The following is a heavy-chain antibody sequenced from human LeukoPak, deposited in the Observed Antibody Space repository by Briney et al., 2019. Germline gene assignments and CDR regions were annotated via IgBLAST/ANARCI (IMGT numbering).Heavy chain of an antibody. CDR2: IYYSGST. J-gene: IGHJ6*02. V-gene: IGHV4-39*07. CDR1: GGSISSSSYA. D-gene: IGHD5-18*01. Sequence: KASETLSLTCTVSGGSISSSSYAWAWLRQPPGKGLEWIGSIYYSGSTYYNPSLKSRVTISVDTSKNQFSLKLSSVTAADTAVYYCARRTRGYSYGPYYYGMDVWGQGTTVTVSS. CDR3: ARRTRGYSYGPYYYGMDV.